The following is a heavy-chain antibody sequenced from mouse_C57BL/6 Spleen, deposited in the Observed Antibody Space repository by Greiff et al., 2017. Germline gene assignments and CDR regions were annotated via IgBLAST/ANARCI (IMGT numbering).Heavy chain of an antibody. J-gene: IGHJ4*01. D-gene: IGHD1-1*01. CDR2: ISNGGGST. V-gene: IGHV5-12*01. CDR1: GFTFSDYY. CDR3: VSGGPTVVASMDY. Sequence: EVQRVESGGGLVQPGGSLKLSCAASGFTFSDYYMYWVRQTPEKRLEWVAYISNGGGSTYYPDTVKGRFTISRDNAKNTLYLQMSRLKSEDTAMYDCVSGGPTVVASMDYWGQGTSVTVSS.